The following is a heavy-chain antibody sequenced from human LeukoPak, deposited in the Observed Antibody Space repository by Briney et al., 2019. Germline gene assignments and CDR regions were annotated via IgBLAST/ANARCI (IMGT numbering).Heavy chain of an antibody. CDR2: ISHSGTS. Sequence: SETLSLTCAVYGGSFNAYYWGWIRQPPGKGLEWIGEISHSGTSNYSPSLKSRVTISADTSKNQFSLQLTSVTAADTAVYYCARGLTQYSSSFTSVTRIRGVRFDPWGQGTLVTVSS. CDR1: GGSFNAYY. CDR3: ARGLTQYSSSFTSVTRIRGVRFDP. J-gene: IGHJ5*02. V-gene: IGHV4-34*01. D-gene: IGHD6-6*01.